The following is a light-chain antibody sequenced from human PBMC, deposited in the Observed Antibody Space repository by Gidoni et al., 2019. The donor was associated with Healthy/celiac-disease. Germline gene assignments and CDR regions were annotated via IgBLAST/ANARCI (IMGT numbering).Light chain of an antibody. CDR2: AAS. V-gene: IGKV1-39*01. CDR3: QQSYSTPPWT. CDR1: QSISSY. Sequence: DIQMTQSPSSLSASVGDRVTITCRASQSISSYLNWYQQKPGKAPKLLIYAASSVPSGVPSRFSGSGSGTDFTLTISSLQPEDFATYYCQQSYSTPPWTFGQGTKVEIK. J-gene: IGKJ1*01.